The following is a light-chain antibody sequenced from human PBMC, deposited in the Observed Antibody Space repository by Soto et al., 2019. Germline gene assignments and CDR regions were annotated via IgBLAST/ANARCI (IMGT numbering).Light chain of an antibody. J-gene: IGLJ1*01. Sequence: QSALPQPASVSGSPGQSITISCTGTSSDVGDYNYVSGYQQHNAKAPQVMVYDVSNRPSGVSNRFSGTKSGNTASLTISGLQAEDEADDYCSSYENSTTLGFGTWTKVTVL. V-gene: IGLV2-14*01. CDR1: SSDVGDYNY. CDR3: SSYENSTTLG. CDR2: DVS.